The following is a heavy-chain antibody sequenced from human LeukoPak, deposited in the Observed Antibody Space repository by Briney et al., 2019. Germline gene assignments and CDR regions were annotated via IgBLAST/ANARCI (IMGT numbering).Heavy chain of an antibody. CDR2: INAGNGNT. Sequence: ASVKVSCKASGYTFTSYAMHWVRQAPGQRLEWMGWINAGNGNTKYSQKFQGRVTITADKSTSTAYMELSSLRSEDTAVYYCARVGYYYDSSGYYSDYYFDYWGQGTLVTVSS. V-gene: IGHV1-3*01. D-gene: IGHD3-22*01. CDR3: ARVGYYYDSSGYYSDYYFDY. CDR1: GYTFTSYA. J-gene: IGHJ4*02.